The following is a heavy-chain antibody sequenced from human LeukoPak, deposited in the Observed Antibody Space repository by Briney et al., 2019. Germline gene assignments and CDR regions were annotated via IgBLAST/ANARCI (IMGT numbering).Heavy chain of an antibody. CDR2: ISSSSSYI. Sequence: GGSLRLSCAASGFTFSSYSMNWVRQAPGKGLEWVSSISSSSSYIYYADSVKGRFTISRDNAKNSLYLQMNSLRAEDTAVYYYARAYIVVVPAAMDPWGQGTLVTVSS. V-gene: IGHV3-21*01. D-gene: IGHD2-2*01. CDR3: ARAYIVVVPAAMDP. J-gene: IGHJ5*02. CDR1: GFTFSSYS.